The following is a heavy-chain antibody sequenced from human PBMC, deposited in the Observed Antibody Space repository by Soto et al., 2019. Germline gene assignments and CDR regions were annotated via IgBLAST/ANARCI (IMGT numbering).Heavy chain of an antibody. CDR1: GGSFSAYS. D-gene: IGHD2-8*02. J-gene: IGHJ4*02. V-gene: IGHV4-34*01. CDR2: INHSGST. CDR3: ARDKITGLFDY. Sequence: HVQLQQSGPGLLKPSETLSLTCAVYGGSFSAYSWTWIRQPRGTGLEWIGEINHSGSTNYNPSLKSRVTISVDTSKNQFSLKLTSVTAADTAVYYCARDKITGLFDYWGQGTLVTVSS.